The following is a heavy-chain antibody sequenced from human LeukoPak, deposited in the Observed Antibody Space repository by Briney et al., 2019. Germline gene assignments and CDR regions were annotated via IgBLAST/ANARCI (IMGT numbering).Heavy chain of an antibody. CDR3: ARDSRYCSSTSCYTDLDAFDI. V-gene: IGHV4-39*07. Sequence: SETLSLTCTVSGGSINSGGYYWGWIRQPPGKGLEWIGSIYYSGSMYHNRSLRSRVTISVDMSKNQFSLKLSSVTAADTAVYYCARDSRYCSSTSCYTDLDAFDIWGQGTMVTVSS. D-gene: IGHD2-2*02. CDR1: GGSINSGGYY. CDR2: IYYSGSM. J-gene: IGHJ3*02.